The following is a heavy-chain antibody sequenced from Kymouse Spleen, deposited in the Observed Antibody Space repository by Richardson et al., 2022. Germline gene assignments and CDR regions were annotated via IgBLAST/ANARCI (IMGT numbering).Heavy chain of an antibody. CDR3: ARDHVLRYFDWNWFDP. V-gene: IGHV3-21*03. CDR1: GFTFSSYS. J-gene: IGHJ5*02. D-gene: IGHD3-9*01. Sequence: EVQLVESGGGLVKPGGSLRLSCAASGFTFSSYSMNWVRQAPGKGLEWVSSISSSSSYIYYADSVKGRFTISRDNAKNSLYLQMNSLRAEDTAVYYCARDHVLRYFDWNWFDPWGQGTLVTVSS. CDR2: ISSSSSYI.